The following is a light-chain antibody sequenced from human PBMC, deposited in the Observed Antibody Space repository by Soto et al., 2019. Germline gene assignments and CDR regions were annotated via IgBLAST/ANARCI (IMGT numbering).Light chain of an antibody. CDR3: QQSHGWPIT. CDR2: DAS. CDR1: QSVSSH. J-gene: IGKJ5*01. Sequence: MVTTQCPAAVWVSAGEEATVSCRASQSVSSHLAWYQHKPGQAPRLLFYDASTRATGIPARFSGSGSGTEFTLTISSLQSEDFAVYYCQQSHGWPITFGQGTRLEIK. V-gene: IGKV3-15*01.